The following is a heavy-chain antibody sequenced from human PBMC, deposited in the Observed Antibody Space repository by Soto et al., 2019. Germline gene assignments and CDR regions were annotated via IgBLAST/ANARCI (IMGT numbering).Heavy chain of an antibody. CDR1: GDSISSYNW. V-gene: IGHV4-4*02. J-gene: IGHJ3*01. CDR3: ARGGNYHLTDV. D-gene: IGHD3-16*02. Sequence: QVQLQESGPGLVKPSETLSLTCAVSGDSISSYNWWSWVRQPPGKGLEWIGKIFHSGSTNSDPSLESRVTISIDKSKNQFSLKLTSVTAADTAVYYCARGGNYHLTDVWGQGTMVTVSS. CDR2: IFHSGST.